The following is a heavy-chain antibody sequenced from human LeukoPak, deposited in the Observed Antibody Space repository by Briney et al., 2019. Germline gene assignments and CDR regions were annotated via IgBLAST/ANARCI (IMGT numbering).Heavy chain of an antibody. D-gene: IGHD5-18*01. V-gene: IGHV4-59*01. Sequence: PSETLSLTCTVSGGSISSYYWSWIRQPPGKGLEWIGYIYYSGSTNYNPSLKSRVTISVDTSKNQFSLKLSSVTAADTAVYYCAXXPGGYYXXXXXXSXVGYFDXWGQGTLVTXSS. J-gene: IGHJ4*02. CDR1: GGSISSYY. CDR3: AXXPGGYYXXXXXXSXVGYFDX. CDR2: IYYSGST.